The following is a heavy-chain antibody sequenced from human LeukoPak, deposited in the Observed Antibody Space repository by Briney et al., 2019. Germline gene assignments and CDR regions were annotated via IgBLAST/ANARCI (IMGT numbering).Heavy chain of an antibody. D-gene: IGHD6-19*01. Sequence: SETLSLTCTVSGGSISSSSYYWGWIRQPPGKGLEWIGSIYYSGSTYYNPSLKSRVTISVDTSKNQFSLKLSSVTAADTAVYYCARLSSGWYFDWGQGTLVTVSS. CDR3: ARLSSGWYFD. V-gene: IGHV4-39*01. CDR2: IYYSGST. CDR1: GGSISSSSYY. J-gene: IGHJ4*02.